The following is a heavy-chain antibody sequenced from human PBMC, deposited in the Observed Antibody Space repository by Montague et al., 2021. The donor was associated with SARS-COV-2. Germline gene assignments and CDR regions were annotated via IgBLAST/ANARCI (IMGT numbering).Heavy chain of an antibody. CDR1: GGSFSTYS. V-gene: IGHV4-34*01. J-gene: IGHJ6*03. CDR3: ARLGDGVVSSPILGVGPYYSYYDLDV. D-gene: IGHD3-10*01. Sequence: SETLSLTCAVYGGSFSTYSRNWIRQPPGKGLEWIGEIHHGGSTNYNPSLKSRVTISADTSKNQFSLKLTFVAAADTAVYYCARLGDGVVSSPILGVGPYYSYYDLDVWGKGTTVTVSS. CDR2: IHHGGST.